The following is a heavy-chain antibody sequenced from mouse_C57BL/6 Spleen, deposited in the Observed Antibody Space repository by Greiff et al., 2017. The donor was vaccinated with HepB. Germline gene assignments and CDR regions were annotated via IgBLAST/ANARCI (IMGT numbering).Heavy chain of an antibody. CDR2: INPNNGGT. V-gene: IGHV1-22*01. J-gene: IGHJ4*01. CDR1: GYTFTDYN. D-gene: IGHD2-5*01. Sequence: EVQLQQTGPELVKPGASVKMSCKASGYTFTDYNMHWVKQSHGKSLEWIGYINPNNGGTSYNQKFKGKATLTVNKSSSTAYMELSSLTSADSAVYYCARKYYSNSYAMDYWGQGTSVTVSS. CDR3: ARKYYSNSYAMDY.